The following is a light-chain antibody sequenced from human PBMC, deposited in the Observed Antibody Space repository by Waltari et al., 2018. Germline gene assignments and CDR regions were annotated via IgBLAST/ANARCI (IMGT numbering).Light chain of an antibody. Sequence: QSVLTQPPSASGPPGQRVTIPCSGSNSNLGSNPQNWYQQLHTTAPKLLVHGNDQRPSGVPDRFSGSTSGTSASLAISGLQSEDEADYYCAAWDDSLNGYVFGTGTKVTVL. V-gene: IGLV1-44*01. CDR2: GND. CDR1: NSNLGSNP. CDR3: AAWDDSLNGYV. J-gene: IGLJ1*01.